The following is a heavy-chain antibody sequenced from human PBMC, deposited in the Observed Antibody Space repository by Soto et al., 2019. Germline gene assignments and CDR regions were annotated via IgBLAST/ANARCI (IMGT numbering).Heavy chain of an antibody. J-gene: IGHJ4*02. CDR3: PRRIYPYYFDY. V-gene: IGHV4-39*01. Sequence: SETLSLTCTVSGGSISSSSSYWGWIRQPPGKGLEWIGTISYSGTTYYDPSLRSRVTISVDTSKNQVPLKLSSVTAADTAVYYCPRRIYPYYFDYWGQGILGTVSS. D-gene: IGHD3-10*01. CDR2: ISYSGTT. CDR1: GGSISSSSSY.